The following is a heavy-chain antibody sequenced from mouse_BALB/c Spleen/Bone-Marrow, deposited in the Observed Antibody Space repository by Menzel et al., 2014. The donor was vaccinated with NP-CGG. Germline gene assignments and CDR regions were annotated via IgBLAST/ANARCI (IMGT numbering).Heavy chain of an antibody. CDR2: INFSGST. Sequence: VQLKQSGPSLMKPSQTLSLTCSVTGDSITSGYWNWIRKFPANKLEYMGYINFSGSTYYDPSLESRISITRDTSKNQYYLHLNSVTTEDTAAYYCASGGPTMITYYAMDYWGQGTSVTVSS. V-gene: IGHV3-8*02. J-gene: IGHJ4*01. D-gene: IGHD2-4*01. CDR3: ASGGPTMITYYAMDY. CDR1: GDSITSGY.